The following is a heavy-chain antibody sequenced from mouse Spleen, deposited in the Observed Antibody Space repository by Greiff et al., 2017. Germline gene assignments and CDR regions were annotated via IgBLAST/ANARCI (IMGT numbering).Heavy chain of an antibody. J-gene: IGHJ4*01. V-gene: IGHV1-14*01. CDR3: ARSFGNYRYYAMDY. Sequence: EVQRVESGPELVKPGASVKMSCKASGYTFTSYVMHWVKQKPGQGLEWIGYINPYNDGTKYNEKFKGKATLTSDKSSSTAYMELSSLTSEDSAVYYCARSFGNYRYYAMDYWGQGTSVTVSS. CDR1: GYTFTSYV. D-gene: IGHD2-1*01. CDR2: INPYNDGT.